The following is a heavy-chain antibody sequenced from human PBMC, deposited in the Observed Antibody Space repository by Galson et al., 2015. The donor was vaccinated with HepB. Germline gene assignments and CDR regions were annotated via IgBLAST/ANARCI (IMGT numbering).Heavy chain of an antibody. V-gene: IGHV3-21*01. CDR3: ARDPEGNRGWDFDY. CDR2: ITSSTSI. Sequence: SLRLSCATSGFTFSTYTMNWVRRAPGKGLEWVSSITSSTSIFYADSVRGRFTISRDNAKNSLYLQMNSLTVEDTAVYFCARDPEGNRGWDFDYWGQGTLVTVSS. J-gene: IGHJ4*02. CDR1: GFTFSTYT. D-gene: IGHD4-23*01.